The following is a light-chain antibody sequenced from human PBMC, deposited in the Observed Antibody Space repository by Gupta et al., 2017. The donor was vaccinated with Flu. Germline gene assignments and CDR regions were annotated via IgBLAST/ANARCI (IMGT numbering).Light chain of an antibody. Sequence: SPGQTASITCSGDKLGDKYICWYQQKPGQSPVLVIYQDSKRPAGSPERFSGSNSGNTATLTISGTQAMDEADYYCQAWDSSTVVFGGGTKVTVL. CDR1: KLGDKY. CDR2: QDS. CDR3: QAWDSSTVV. J-gene: IGLJ2*01. V-gene: IGLV3-1*01.